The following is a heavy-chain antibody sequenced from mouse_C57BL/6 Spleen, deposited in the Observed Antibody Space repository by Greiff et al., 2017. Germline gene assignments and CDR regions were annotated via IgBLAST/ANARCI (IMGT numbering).Heavy chain of an antibody. CDR2: IYPGSGST. J-gene: IGHJ3*01. V-gene: IGHV1-55*01. Sequence: QVKLQQPGAELVKPGASVKMSCKASGYTFTSYWLTWVKPRPGQGLEWIGDIYPGSGSTTYNEKFKSKATLTVDTSSSTAYMQLSSLTSEDSAVYDCARVVYYGSSSFAYWGQGTLVTVSA. CDR3: ARVVYYGSSSFAY. CDR1: GYTFTSYW. D-gene: IGHD1-1*01.